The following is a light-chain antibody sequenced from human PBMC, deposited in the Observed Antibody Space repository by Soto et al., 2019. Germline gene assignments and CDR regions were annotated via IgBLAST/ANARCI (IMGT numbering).Light chain of an antibody. V-gene: IGKV3D-15*01. CDR1: ENVGTN. CDR2: GSS. CDR3: QQYNNWPPLT. Sequence: IVMTQSPATLSVSPGEGVTLSCRASENVGTNLAWYQQKPGQAPRLLMYGSSTRATGIPATFSGSGSGTEFTLTISSLQSEESAVYYCQQYNNWPPLTFGGGTKVEIK. J-gene: IGKJ4*01.